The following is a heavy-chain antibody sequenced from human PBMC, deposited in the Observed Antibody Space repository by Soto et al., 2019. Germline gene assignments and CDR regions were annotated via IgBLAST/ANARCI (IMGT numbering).Heavy chain of an antibody. J-gene: IGHJ4*02. D-gene: IGHD1-26*01. CDR3: TRRGTRDNVGEDY. CDR1: GFFFSDSA. Sequence: EVQLVESGGGLVQPGGSLKLSCAASGFFFSDSAMHWVRRAAGRGLEWVGRIRSKANNYATSYDASVKGRFTISRDDSQRTTYLQMNSLKIDDTAIYYCTRRGTRDNVGEDYWGQGTLVTVSS. CDR2: IRSKANNYAT. V-gene: IGHV3-73*01.